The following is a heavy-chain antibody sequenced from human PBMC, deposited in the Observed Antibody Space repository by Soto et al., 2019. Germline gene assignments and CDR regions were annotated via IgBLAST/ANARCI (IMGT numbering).Heavy chain of an antibody. CDR2: ISAYNGNT. CDR3: ARYCSSTSCYAMFDY. Sequence: QVQLVQSGAEVKKPGTSVKVSCKASGYTFTSYGISWVRQAPGQGLEWMGWISAYNGNTNYAQKLQGRVTMTTDTSTSTAYMELRSLRSDDTAVYYCARYCSSTSCYAMFDYWGQGTLVTVSS. J-gene: IGHJ4*02. D-gene: IGHD2-2*01. V-gene: IGHV1-18*01. CDR1: GYTFTSYG.